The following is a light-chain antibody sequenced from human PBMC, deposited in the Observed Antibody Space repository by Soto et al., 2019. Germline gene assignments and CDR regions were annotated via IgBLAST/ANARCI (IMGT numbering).Light chain of an antibody. V-gene: IGKV3-15*01. CDR1: QSVCTY. J-gene: IGKJ1*01. Sequence: EIVLAQSPGALSVSPGERAALSCRASQSVCTYLAWYQQKPGQAPRLLIHGATTRATGIPARFSGSGSGTEFTLTISSLQPEDSATYYCLQDINYPWTFGQGTKVDI. CDR3: LQDINYPWT. CDR2: GAT.